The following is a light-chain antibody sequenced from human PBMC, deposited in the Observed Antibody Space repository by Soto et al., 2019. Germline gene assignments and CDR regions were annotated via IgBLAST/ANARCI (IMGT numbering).Light chain of an antibody. CDR1: QNISRD. CDR2: DAS. CDR3: QQRFTWPWT. J-gene: IGKJ1*01. V-gene: IGKV3-11*01. Sequence: IVLTQSPATMSLSPGERATLSCRASQNISRDLVWYQQKPGQAPTLLIYDASKRATGIPPRFSGGGSGTDFTLTVSSLEPEDFAVYYCQQRFTWPWTFGQGTKVEIK.